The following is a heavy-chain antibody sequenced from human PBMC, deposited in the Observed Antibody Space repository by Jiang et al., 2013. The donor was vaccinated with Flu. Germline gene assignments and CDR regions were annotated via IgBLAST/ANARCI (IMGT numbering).Heavy chain of an antibody. J-gene: IGHJ5*02. CDR1: GFTFGDYA. D-gene: IGHD3-16*01. Sequence: QLLESGGGLVQPGRSLRLSCTASGFTFGDYAMSWFRQAPGKGLEWVGFIRSKAYGGTTEYAASVKGRFTISRDDSKSIAYLQMNSLKTEDTAVYYCTRDAFRVSSLNWFDPWGQGTLVTVSS. CDR2: IRSKAYGGTT. V-gene: IGHV3-49*03. CDR3: TRDAFRVSSLNWFDP.